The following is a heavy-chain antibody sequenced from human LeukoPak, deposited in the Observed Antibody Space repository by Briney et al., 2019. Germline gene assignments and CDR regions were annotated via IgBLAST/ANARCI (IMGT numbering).Heavy chain of an antibody. Sequence: GGSLRLSCAASGFTFSSYAMSWVRQAPGKGLEWVLAISGSGGSTYYADSVKGRFTISRDNSKNTLYLQMNSLRAEDTAVYYCAKPYSSGWTEYFQHWGQGTLVTVSS. J-gene: IGHJ1*01. CDR3: AKPYSSGWTEYFQH. CDR2: ISGSGGST. D-gene: IGHD6-19*01. V-gene: IGHV3-23*01. CDR1: GFTFSSYA.